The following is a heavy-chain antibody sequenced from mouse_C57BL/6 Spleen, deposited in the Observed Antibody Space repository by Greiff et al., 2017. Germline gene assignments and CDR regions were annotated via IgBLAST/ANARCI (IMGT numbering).Heavy chain of an antibody. CDR1: GYAFTNYL. V-gene: IGHV1-54*01. CDR2: INPGSGGT. Sequence: QVQLKQSGAELVRPGTSVKVSCKASGYAFTNYLIEWVKQRPGQGLEWIGVINPGSGGTNYNEKFKGKATLTADKSSSTAYMQLSSLTSEDSAVYFCARSANWDVDYAMDYWGQGTSVTVSS. D-gene: IGHD4-1*01. CDR3: ARSANWDVDYAMDY. J-gene: IGHJ4*01.